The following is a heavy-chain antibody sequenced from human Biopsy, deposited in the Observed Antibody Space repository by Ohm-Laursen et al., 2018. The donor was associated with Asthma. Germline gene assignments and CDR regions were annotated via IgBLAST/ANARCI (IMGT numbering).Heavy chain of an antibody. V-gene: IGHV1-18*01. D-gene: IGHD3-10*01. CDR1: CYTFNRAG. CDR3: ARAVDYSHYYGIDV. J-gene: IGHJ6*02. CDR2: ISVYNGNT. Sequence: GASDYASRKTSCYTFNRAGTTWVRQAPGQGLEWKVWISVYNGNTKVAQKLQDRVTMITDTSTSTAYMELRSLRSDDTAVYFCARAVDYSHYYGIDVWGQGTTVTVS.